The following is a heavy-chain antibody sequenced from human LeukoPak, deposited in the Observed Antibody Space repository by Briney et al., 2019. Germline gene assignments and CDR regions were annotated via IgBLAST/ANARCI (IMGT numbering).Heavy chain of an antibody. J-gene: IGHJ6*03. Sequence: PGGSLRLSCAASGFTVSSNYMSWVRQAPGKGLEWVSVIYSGGSTYYADSVKGRFTITSDNSKNTLYLQMNNLRAEDTAVYYCASGSGSYRTPYYYMDVWGKGTTVTVSS. V-gene: IGHV3-53*01. D-gene: IGHD3-10*01. CDR3: ASGSGSYRTPYYYMDV. CDR2: IYSGGST. CDR1: GFTVSSNY.